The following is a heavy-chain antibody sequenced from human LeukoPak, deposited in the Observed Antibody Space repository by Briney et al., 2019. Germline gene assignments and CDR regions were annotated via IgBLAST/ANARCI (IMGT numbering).Heavy chain of an antibody. V-gene: IGHV1-46*01. CDR3: ARVSSSVTASEELSYYFDY. J-gene: IGHJ4*02. Sequence: ASVKVSCKASGYTFTSYYMHWVRQAPGQGLEWMGIINPSGGSTSYAQKFQGRVTMTRDMSTSTVYMELSSLRSEDTARYYCARVSSSVTASEELSYYFDYWGQGTLVTVSS. D-gene: IGHD1-20*01. CDR2: INPSGGST. CDR1: GYTFTSYY.